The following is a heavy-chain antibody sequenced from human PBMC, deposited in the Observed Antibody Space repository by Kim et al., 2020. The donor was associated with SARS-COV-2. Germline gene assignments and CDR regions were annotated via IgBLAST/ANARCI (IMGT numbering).Heavy chain of an antibody. D-gene: IGHD3-22*01. J-gene: IGHJ4*02. Sequence: SETLSLTCTVSGGSISSYYWSWIRQPPGKGLEWIGYIYYSGSTNYNPSLKSRVTISVDTSKNQFSLKLSSVTAADTAVYYCARHFRGDSSGYYYASTIIFDYWGQGTLVTVSS. CDR3: ARHFRGDSSGYYYASTIIFDY. CDR2: IYYSGST. CDR1: GGSISSYY. V-gene: IGHV4-59*08.